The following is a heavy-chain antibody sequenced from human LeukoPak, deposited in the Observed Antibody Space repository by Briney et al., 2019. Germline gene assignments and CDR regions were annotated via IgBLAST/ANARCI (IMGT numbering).Heavy chain of an antibody. V-gene: IGHV3-11*04. CDR1: GFTFSDYY. CDR2: ITSSGSII. J-gene: IGHJ4*02. CDR3: ARDYSSPPLMLYFDS. D-gene: IGHD6-19*01. Sequence: GGSLRLSCAASGFTFSDYYTSGIRQAPGKGLEWVSHITSSGSIIKYADSVKGRFTISRDNAKNSLYLHMNSLRAEDTAVYYCARDYSSPPLMLYFDSWGQGTLVTVSS.